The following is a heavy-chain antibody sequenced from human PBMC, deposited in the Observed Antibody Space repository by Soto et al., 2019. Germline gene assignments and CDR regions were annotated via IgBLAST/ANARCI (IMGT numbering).Heavy chain of an antibody. J-gene: IGHJ4*02. Sequence: SETLSLTCTVSGGSIISGGYYWSLIRQHPGKGLEWIGYIYYSGSTYYNPSLKSRVTISVDTSKNQFSLKLSSVTAADTAVYYCARGGDYDSSGYYGYWGQGTLVTVSS. CDR2: IYYSGST. V-gene: IGHV4-31*03. D-gene: IGHD3-22*01. CDR3: ARGGDYDSSGYYGY. CDR1: GGSIISGGYY.